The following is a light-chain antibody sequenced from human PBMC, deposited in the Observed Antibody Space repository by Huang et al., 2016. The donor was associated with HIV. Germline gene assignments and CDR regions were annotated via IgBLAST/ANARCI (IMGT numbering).Light chain of an antibody. CDR2: GAS. CDR3: QQYKNWWT. V-gene: IGKV3-15*01. CDR1: QSVSNN. J-gene: IGKJ1*01. Sequence: EIVMTQSPATLSVSPGERATLACRASQSVSNNLAWYQQRPGQAPRLLIYGASTRATGIPARFSGRGSGTEFTLTISSLQSEDFAVYYCQQYKNWWTFGQGTKVEIK.